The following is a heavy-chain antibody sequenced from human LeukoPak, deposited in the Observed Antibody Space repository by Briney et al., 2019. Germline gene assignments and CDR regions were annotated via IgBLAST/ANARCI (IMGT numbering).Heavy chain of an antibody. J-gene: IGHJ5*02. CDR2: IKEDGSEK. CDR3: ACPTYYDILTGYSPRWFDP. Sequence: GGSLRLSCAASGFTFSAHWMSWVRQAPGKGLEWVANIKEDGSEKYYVDSVKGRFTISRDNSKNTLYLQMYSLRAEDTAVYYCACPTYYDILTGYSPRWFDPWGQGTLVTVSS. CDR1: GFTFSAHW. D-gene: IGHD3-9*01. V-gene: IGHV3-7*01.